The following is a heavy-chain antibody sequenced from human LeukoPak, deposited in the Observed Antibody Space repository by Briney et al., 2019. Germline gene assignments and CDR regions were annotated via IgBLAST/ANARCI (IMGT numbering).Heavy chain of an antibody. V-gene: IGHV3-15*01. Sequence: AGGSLRLSCAASGFTFSNVWMSWVRQAPGKGLEWVGRIKSKTDGGTTDYAAPVKGRFTISRAKNTLYLQMNSLKTEDTAVYYCTTRIEWLQPKVDYWGQGTLVTVSS. CDR1: GFTFSNVW. D-gene: IGHD5-12*01. J-gene: IGHJ4*02. CDR2: IKSKTDGGTT. CDR3: TTRIEWLQPKVDY.